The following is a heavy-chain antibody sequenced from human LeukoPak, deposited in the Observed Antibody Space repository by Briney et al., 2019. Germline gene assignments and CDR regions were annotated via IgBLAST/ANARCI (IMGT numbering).Heavy chain of an antibody. V-gene: IGHV4-59*08. J-gene: IGHJ4*02. Sequence: SETLSLTCAVSPLSVTNYYWSWIRQPPGKGLEWIGYIYYTGNTNYNPSLKSRVTLSLDTSKNQFSLRLNSVAATDTAVYYCARHASYFYSSPYADWGQGTLVTVSS. CDR3: ARHASYFYSSPYAD. CDR1: PLSVTNYY. CDR2: IYYTGNT. D-gene: IGHD3-22*01.